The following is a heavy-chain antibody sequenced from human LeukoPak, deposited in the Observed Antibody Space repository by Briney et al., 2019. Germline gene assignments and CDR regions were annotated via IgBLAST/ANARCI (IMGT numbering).Heavy chain of an antibody. CDR3: AKDQGNIGLATPDAFDI. D-gene: IGHD3-10*01. CDR1: GFTFSSYG. V-gene: IGHV3-33*06. Sequence: GGSLRLSCAASGFTFSSYGMHWVRQAPGKGLEWVAVIWYDGSNKYYADSVKGRFTISRDNSKNTLYLQMNSLRAEDTAVYCCAKDQGNIGLATPDAFDIWGQGTMVTVSS. CDR2: IWYDGSNK. J-gene: IGHJ3*02.